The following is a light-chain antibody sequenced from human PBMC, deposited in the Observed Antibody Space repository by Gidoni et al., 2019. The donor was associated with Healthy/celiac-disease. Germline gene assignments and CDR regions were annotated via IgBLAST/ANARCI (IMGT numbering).Light chain of an antibody. CDR1: SSDVGGYNY. Sequence: QSALTQPASVSGSPGQSITISCTGTSSDVGGYNYVSWYQQHPGKAPKLMIYDVSKRPSGVSKRFSGSKSCNTASLTISGLQAEDEADYYCSSYTSSSPRVFGGGTKLTVL. J-gene: IGLJ3*02. CDR3: SSYTSSSPRV. CDR2: DVS. V-gene: IGLV2-14*01.